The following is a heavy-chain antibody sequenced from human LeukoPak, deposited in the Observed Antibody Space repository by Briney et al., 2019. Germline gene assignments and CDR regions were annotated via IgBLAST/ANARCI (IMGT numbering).Heavy chain of an antibody. J-gene: IGHJ6*02. CDR1: GFTFSSYA. Sequence: PGGSLRLSCAASGFTFSSYAMSWVRQAPGKGLEWVSGISGSGGSTYYADSVKGRFTISRDISKNTLYVQMNSLRAEDAAVYYCAKDKGWGYSSYDYYGMDDWGQGTTVTVSS. CDR3: AKDKGWGYSSYDYYGMDD. D-gene: IGHD1-26*01. V-gene: IGHV3-23*01. CDR2: ISGSGGST.